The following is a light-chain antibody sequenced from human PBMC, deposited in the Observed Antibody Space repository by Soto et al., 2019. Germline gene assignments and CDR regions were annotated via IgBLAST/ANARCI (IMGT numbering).Light chain of an antibody. CDR2: DAS. CDR1: QSISSW. Sequence: DIQMTQSPSTLSASVGDRLTITCRASQSISSWLAWYQQKPGKAPKLLIYDASSLESGVPSSFSGSGSGTEFTLTISSLQPDDFATYYCQQYNSYPLTFGGGTKVDIK. J-gene: IGKJ4*01. V-gene: IGKV1-5*01. CDR3: QQYNSYPLT.